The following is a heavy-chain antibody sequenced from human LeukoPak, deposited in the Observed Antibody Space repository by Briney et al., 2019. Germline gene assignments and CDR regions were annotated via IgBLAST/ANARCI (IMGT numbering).Heavy chain of an antibody. CDR1: GGSISSGSYY. J-gene: IGHJ6*03. V-gene: IGHV4-61*02. Sequence: SETLSLTCTVSGGSISSGSYYWSWIRQPTGKGLEWIGRIYTSGSTNYNPSLKSRVTISVDTSKNQFSLKLGSVTAADTAVYYCARNTVTKNLYYYYYMDVWGKGTTVSVSS. CDR2: IYTSGST. CDR3: ARNTVTKNLYYYYYMDV. D-gene: IGHD4-17*01.